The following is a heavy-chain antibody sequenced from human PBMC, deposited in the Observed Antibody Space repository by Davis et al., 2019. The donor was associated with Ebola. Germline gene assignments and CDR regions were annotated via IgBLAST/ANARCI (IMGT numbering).Heavy chain of an antibody. Sequence: GESLKISCAASGFTFSSYAMSWVRQAPGKGLEWVSAISGSGGSTYYADSVKGRFTISRDNSKNTLYLQMNSLRAEDTAVYYCAKDQGGDSSGYYPYYFDYWGQGTLVTVSS. CDR2: ISGSGGST. CDR3: AKDQGGDSSGYYPYYFDY. CDR1: GFTFSSYA. V-gene: IGHV3-23*01. J-gene: IGHJ4*02. D-gene: IGHD3-22*01.